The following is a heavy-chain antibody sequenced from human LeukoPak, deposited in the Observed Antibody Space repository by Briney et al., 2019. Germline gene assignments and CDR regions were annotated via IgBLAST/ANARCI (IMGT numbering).Heavy chain of an antibody. CDR3: ISRRLVVVTASDVFDI. Sequence: PGGSLRLSCTASGFPFSNYWMDWVSQAPGKGLVCLSVINNEGSYTTYAVSVKGRFTISRDNAKNTLYLQMNRLRPEDTAVYYCISRRLVVVTASDVFDIWGQGTMVTVSS. J-gene: IGHJ3*02. CDR1: GFPFSNYW. D-gene: IGHD2-21*02. CDR2: INNEGSYT. V-gene: IGHV3-74*01.